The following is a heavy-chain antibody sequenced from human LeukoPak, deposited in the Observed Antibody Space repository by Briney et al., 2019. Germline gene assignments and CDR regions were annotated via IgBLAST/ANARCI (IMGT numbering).Heavy chain of an antibody. J-gene: IGHJ4*02. CDR1: GFTFSSYA. D-gene: IGHD4-17*01. CDR3: ARLPTTVTAFDY. CDR2: ISYDGSNK. Sequence: GGSLRLSCAASGFTFSSYAMHWVRQAPGKGLEWVAVISYDGSNKYYADSVKGRFTISRDNSKNTLYLQMNSLRAEDTAVYYCARLPTTVTAFDYWGQGTLVTVSS. V-gene: IGHV3-30-3*01.